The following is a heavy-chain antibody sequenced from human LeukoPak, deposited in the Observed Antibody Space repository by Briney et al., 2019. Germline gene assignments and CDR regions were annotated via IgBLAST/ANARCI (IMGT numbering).Heavy chain of an antibody. D-gene: IGHD3-10*01. CDR2: IYSGGST. J-gene: IGHJ4*02. CDR1: GFTFSTYG. CDR3: AKDIGGYGSGIDY. Sequence: TGGSLRLSCAASGFTFSTYGMSWVRQAPGKGLEWVSVIYSGGSTYYADSVKGRFTISRDNAKNSLYLQMNSLRAEDTALYYCAKDIGGYGSGIDYWGQGTLVTVSS. V-gene: IGHV3-NL1*01.